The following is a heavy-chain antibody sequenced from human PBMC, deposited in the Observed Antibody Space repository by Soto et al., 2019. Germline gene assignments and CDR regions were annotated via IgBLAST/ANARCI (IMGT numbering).Heavy chain of an antibody. V-gene: IGHV2-5*02. J-gene: IGHJ5*02. CDR3: AHNLVAGTSWFDP. D-gene: IGHD6-19*01. Sequence: QITLKESGPTLVKPTQTLTLTCTFSGFSLSTSGVGVVWIRQPPGKALEWLGIIYWDDDKRYRPSLKSRLTITQGTSKNQVVLTLTNIDPVDTGTYYCAHNLVAGTSWFDPWGQGTLVTVSS. CDR1: GFSLSTSGVG. CDR2: IYWDDDK.